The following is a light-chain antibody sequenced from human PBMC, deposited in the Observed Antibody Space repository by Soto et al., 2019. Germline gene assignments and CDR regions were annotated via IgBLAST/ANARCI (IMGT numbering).Light chain of an antibody. J-gene: IGKJ1*01. CDR1: QSISNR. V-gene: IGKV1-5*01. CDR3: QHYGGMWT. Sequence: DIQMTQSPSTLSASVGDRVTITCRASQSISNRLAWYQQKPGKAPKVLIYDASSLESGVPSRFRGSGYGTEFILTISSMQPDDFASYCCQHYGGMWTFGQWTKVEMK. CDR2: DAS.